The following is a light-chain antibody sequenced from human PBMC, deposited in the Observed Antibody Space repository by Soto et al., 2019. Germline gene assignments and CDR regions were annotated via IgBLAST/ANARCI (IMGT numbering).Light chain of an antibody. V-gene: IGKV3-11*01. Sequence: EIVLTQSPATLSLSPGERATLSCRASQSVSSYLAWYQQKPGQAPRLLIYDASNRATGIPARFSGSGSGTDFTITISNLEPEDFAVYYCQQRSNWPPLSFGGGTKVETK. CDR3: QQRSNWPPLS. J-gene: IGKJ4*01. CDR1: QSVSSY. CDR2: DAS.